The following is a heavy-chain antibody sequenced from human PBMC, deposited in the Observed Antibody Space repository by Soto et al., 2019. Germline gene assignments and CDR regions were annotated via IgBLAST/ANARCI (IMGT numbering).Heavy chain of an antibody. CDR1: GFTFSSYG. J-gene: IGHJ4*02. CDR2: IDSDGRTT. Sequence: VQLVESGGGVVQPGRSLRLSCAASGFTFSSYGMHWVRQAPGKGLEWVSRIDSDGRTTSYADSVKGRFTISRDNAKNTVYLQMNSLRAEDTALYYCASSVYWGQGTLVTVSS. CDR3: ASSVY. V-gene: IGHV3-74*02.